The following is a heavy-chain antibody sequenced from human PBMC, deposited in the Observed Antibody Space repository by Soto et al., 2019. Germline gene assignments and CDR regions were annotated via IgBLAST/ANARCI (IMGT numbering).Heavy chain of an antibody. D-gene: IGHD2-8*02. Sequence: SETLSLTCAVYGGSFSGYDWTWIRQPPGTGLEWIGEINHSGSTNYNPSLKSRVTISVDTSKNQFSLKLTSVTAADTAVYYCARDKITGLFDYWGQGALVTVSS. CDR2: INHSGST. CDR1: GGSFSGYD. V-gene: IGHV4-34*01. CDR3: ARDKITGLFDY. J-gene: IGHJ4*02.